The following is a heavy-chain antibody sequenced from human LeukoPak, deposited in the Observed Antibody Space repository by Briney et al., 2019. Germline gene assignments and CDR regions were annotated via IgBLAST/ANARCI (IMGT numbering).Heavy chain of an antibody. D-gene: IGHD3-3*01. Sequence: GGSLRLSCAASGLTVSSNYMTWVRQAPGKGLEWVSVIYSGGSTNYADSVKGRFTISRDNSKNTLYLQMNSLRVEDTAVYYCTTAGLRFLAWSWGQGTLVTVSS. CDR1: GLTVSSNY. CDR2: IYSGGST. J-gene: IGHJ5*02. CDR3: TTAGLRFLAWS. V-gene: IGHV3-66*01.